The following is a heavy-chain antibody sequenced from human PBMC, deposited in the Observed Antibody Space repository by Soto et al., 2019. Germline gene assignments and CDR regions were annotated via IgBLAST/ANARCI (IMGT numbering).Heavy chain of an antibody. J-gene: IGHJ5*02. CDR1: GGSISSSSYY. CDR2: IYYSGST. Sequence: QLQLQESGPGLVKPSETLSLTCTVCGGSISSSSYYWGWIRQPPGKGLEWIGSIYYSGSTYYNPSLKSRVTISVDTSKNQFSLKLSSVTAADTAVYYCARTTVTTYPDWFDPWGQGTLVTVSS. V-gene: IGHV4-39*01. D-gene: IGHD4-4*01. CDR3: ARTTVTTYPDWFDP.